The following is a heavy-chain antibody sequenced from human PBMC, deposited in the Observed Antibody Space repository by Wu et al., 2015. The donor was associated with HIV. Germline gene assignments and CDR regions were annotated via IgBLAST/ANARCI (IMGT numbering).Heavy chain of an antibody. D-gene: IGHD5-24*01. CDR3: VRGQGWLSAFDI. V-gene: IGHV1-8*01. CDR2: MNPKSGNT. J-gene: IGHJ3*02. Sequence: QVQLVQSGAEVKKPGASVKVSCKASGYTFTSYDINWVRQATGQGLEWMGWMNPKSGNTGYAQQFKGRVTMTRDTSIDTGYMDLSSLRFDDTAVYYCVRGQGWLSAFDIWGQGTVITVSS. CDR1: GYTFTSYD.